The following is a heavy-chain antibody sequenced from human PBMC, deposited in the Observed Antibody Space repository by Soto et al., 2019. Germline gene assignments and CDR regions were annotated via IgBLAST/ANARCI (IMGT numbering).Heavy chain of an antibody. CDR2: IYYSGST. Sequence: PSETLSLTCTVSGGSISSYYGSWIRQPPGKGLEWIGYIYYSGSTNYNPSLKSRVTISVDTSKNQFSLKLSSVTAADTAVYYCARFIAVAGRVDCWGQGTLVTVSS. CDR1: GGSISSYY. V-gene: IGHV4-59*01. J-gene: IGHJ4*02. CDR3: ARFIAVAGRVDC. D-gene: IGHD6-19*01.